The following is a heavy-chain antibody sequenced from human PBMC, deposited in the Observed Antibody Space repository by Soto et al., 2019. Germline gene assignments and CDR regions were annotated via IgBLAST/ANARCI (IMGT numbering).Heavy chain of an antibody. CDR2: KTYDGSNK. Sequence: QVQLVESGGGVVQPGRSLRLSCAASGFMFSSYAMHWVRQAPGKGLEWVAVKTYDGSNKYYADSVKGRFTISRDNSKNTLYLQMNSLRAEDTAVYYCARAGGLLVDYWGQGTTVTVSS. D-gene: IGHD1-26*01. V-gene: IGHV3-30-3*01. J-gene: IGHJ4*03. CDR1: GFMFSSYA. CDR3: ARAGGLLVDY.